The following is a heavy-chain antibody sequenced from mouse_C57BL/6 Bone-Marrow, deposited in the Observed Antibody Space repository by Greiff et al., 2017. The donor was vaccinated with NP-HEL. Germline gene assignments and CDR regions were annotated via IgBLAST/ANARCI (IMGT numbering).Heavy chain of an antibody. CDR1: GFTFSSYA. CDR2: ISDGGSYT. D-gene: IGHD1-1*01. J-gene: IGHJ2*01. CDR3: ARECREYYDHYFDY. V-gene: IGHV5-4*01. Sequence: EVQVVESGGGLVKPGGSLKLSCAASGFTFSSYAMSWVRQTPEKRLEWVATISDGGSYTYYPDNVKGRFTISRDNAKNTLYLQMSHLKSEDTAMYYCARECREYYDHYFDYWGQGTTLTVSS.